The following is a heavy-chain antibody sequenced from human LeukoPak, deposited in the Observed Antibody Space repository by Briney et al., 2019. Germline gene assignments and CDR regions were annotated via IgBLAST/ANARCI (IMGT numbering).Heavy chain of an antibody. CDR1: GGTFSSYA. Sequence: SVKVSCKASGGTFSSYAISWVRQAPGQGLEWMGGIIPIFGTANYAQKFQGRVTFTADKSTSTAYMELSSLRSEDTAVYYCARVGYFRNWFDPWGQGTLVTVSS. D-gene: IGHD3-10*02. J-gene: IGHJ5*02. V-gene: IGHV1-69*06. CDR3: ARVGYFRNWFDP. CDR2: IIPIFGTA.